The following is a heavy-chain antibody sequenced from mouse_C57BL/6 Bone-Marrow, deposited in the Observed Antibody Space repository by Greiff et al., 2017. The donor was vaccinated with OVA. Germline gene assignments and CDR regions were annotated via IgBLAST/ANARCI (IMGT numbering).Heavy chain of an antibody. CDR3: THYGSSPWFAY. CDR2: SDPENGDT. V-gene: IGHV14-4*01. J-gene: IGHJ3*01. CDR1: GFNIKDDY. D-gene: IGHD1-1*01. Sequence: VHVKQSGAELVRPGASVKLSCTASGFNIKDDYMHWVKQRPEQGLEWIGWSDPENGDTEYASKFQGKATITADTSSNTAYLQLSSLTSEDTAVYYCTHYGSSPWFAYWGQGTLVTVSA.